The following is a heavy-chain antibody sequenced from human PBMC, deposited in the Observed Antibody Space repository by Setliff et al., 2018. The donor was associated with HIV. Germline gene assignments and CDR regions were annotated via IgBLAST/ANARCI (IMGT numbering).Heavy chain of an antibody. Sequence: PSETLSLTCTASYATLSTADYYWTWIRQPPGKGLEWIGFVSYTGTTRYSPSLRSRISISIDASKNKFSLQLSSVTAADTAVYYCARHRDGGTYPLDYWGQGTLVTVSS. CDR2: VSYTGTT. V-gene: IGHV4-30-4*01. J-gene: IGHJ4*02. CDR3: ARHRDGGTYPLDY. CDR1: YATLSTADYY. D-gene: IGHD1-26*01.